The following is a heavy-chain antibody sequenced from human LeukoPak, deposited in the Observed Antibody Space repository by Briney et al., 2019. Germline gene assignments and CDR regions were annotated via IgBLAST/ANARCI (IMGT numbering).Heavy chain of an antibody. CDR3: ARRRGYSYGRNNYYFDY. Sequence: RPGGSLRLSCAASGFNFSNYWMSWVRQTPGKGLEWVANINRDGSEKYYVDSVEGQFTISRDNAKNSLFLQMSSLRVEDTAVYYCARRRGYSYGRNNYYFDYWGQGTLVTVSS. D-gene: IGHD5-18*01. V-gene: IGHV3-7*03. CDR2: INRDGSEK. J-gene: IGHJ4*02. CDR1: GFNFSNYW.